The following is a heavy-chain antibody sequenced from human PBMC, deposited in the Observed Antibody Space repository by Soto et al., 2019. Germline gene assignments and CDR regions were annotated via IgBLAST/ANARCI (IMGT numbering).Heavy chain of an antibody. D-gene: IGHD3-16*01. J-gene: IGHJ4*02. Sequence: QVQLQESGPGLVKPSGTLSLTCAVSNGSISSSNWWSWVRQPPGKGLEWIGQIYHSGSTNYNPSFKSRVTISVDKSKNQFSLTLNSVTAADTAMYYCARDLRLGYFDYWGQGTLVSVSS. CDR1: NGSISSSNW. CDR3: ARDLRLGYFDY. V-gene: IGHV4-4*02. CDR2: IYHSGST.